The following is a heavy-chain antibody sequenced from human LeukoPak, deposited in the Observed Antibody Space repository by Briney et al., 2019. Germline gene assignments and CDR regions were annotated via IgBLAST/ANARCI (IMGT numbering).Heavy chain of an antibody. CDR1: GFTFDDYA. CDR2: ISWNSGSI. V-gene: IGHV3-9*01. J-gene: IGHJ4*02. Sequence: PGRSLRLSCAASGFTFDDYAMHWVRQAPGKGLEWVSGISWNSGSIGYADSVKGRFTISRDNAKNSLYLQMNSLRAEDTALYYCATDIRAGDDSSGYYYDYWGQGTLVTVSS. CDR3: ATDIRAGDDSSGYYYDY. D-gene: IGHD3-22*01.